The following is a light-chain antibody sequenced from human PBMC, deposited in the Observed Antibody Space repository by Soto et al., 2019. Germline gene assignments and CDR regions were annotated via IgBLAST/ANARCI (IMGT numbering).Light chain of an antibody. Sequence: EIVLTQSPGTLSLSPGERATLSCRASLSVGSTLAWYQQKPGQAPRLLLYYTFTRANGIPARFSGGGPGTGFTLPICSREAEDVAGYDCQPRNTWSYTFGQGTRLQIK. CDR1: LSVGST. CDR3: QPRNTWSYT. CDR2: YTF. J-gene: IGKJ2*01. V-gene: IGKV3-11*01.